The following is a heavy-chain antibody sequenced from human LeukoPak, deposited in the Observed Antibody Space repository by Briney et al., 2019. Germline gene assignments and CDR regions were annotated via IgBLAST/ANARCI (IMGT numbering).Heavy chain of an antibody. CDR2: ISYDGSNK. Sequence: GGSLRLSCAASGFTFDDYAMHWVRQAPGKGLEWVAVISYDGSNKYYADSVKGRFTISRDNSKNTLYLQMNSLRAEDTAVYYCANDYGGTATLDYWGQGTLVTVSS. J-gene: IGHJ4*02. CDR3: ANDYGGTATLDY. V-gene: IGHV3-30-3*02. D-gene: IGHD4-23*01. CDR1: GFTFDDYA.